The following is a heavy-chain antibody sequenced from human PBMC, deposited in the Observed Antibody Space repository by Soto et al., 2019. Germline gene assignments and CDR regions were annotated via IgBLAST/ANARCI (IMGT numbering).Heavy chain of an antibody. CDR2: INQDGSEK. D-gene: IGHD2-21*02. Sequence: EVQLVESGGGLVQPGGSLRLSCAASGFTFSSYWMSWLRQAPGKGLEWVANINQDGSEKYYVDSLKGRITLSRDNAKNSLYLQMNSLRAEDTAVYYCARPDYGDPLGLVYWGQGILVTVSS. CDR1: GFTFSSYW. J-gene: IGHJ4*02. V-gene: IGHV3-7*01. CDR3: ARPDYGDPLGLVY.